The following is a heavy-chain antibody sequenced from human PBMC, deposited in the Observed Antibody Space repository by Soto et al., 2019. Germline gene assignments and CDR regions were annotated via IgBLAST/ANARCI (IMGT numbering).Heavy chain of an antibody. V-gene: IGHV3-53*01. CDR1: GFTVGSNY. D-gene: IGHD3-9*01. CDR3: ARSTYYDILTGSYYYYAMDV. CDR2: IYSEGTP. Sequence: GGSLRLSCAASGFTVGSNYMSWVRQAPGKGLEWVSVIYSEGTPYYADSVKGRFTISRENSNNTLYLHMNTLRAEDTAVYYCARSTYYDILTGSYYYYAMDVRGQGTTVTVS. J-gene: IGHJ6*02.